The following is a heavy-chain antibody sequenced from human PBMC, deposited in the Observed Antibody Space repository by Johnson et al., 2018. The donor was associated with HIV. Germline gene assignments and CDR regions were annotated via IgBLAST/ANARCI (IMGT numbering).Heavy chain of an antibody. V-gene: IGHV3-66*01. CDR1: DFTVGSIY. Sequence: VQLVESGGGLVQPGGSLRLSCAASDFTVGSIYMSWVRPAPGKGLEWVSLIYSGGSSYYADSVKGRFTISRDNSKNTLYLQMNSLRVEDTAVYYCAKGADYADYEGAFDIWGQGTMVTVSS. CDR2: IYSGGSS. D-gene: IGHD4-17*01. J-gene: IGHJ3*02. CDR3: AKGADYADYEGAFDI.